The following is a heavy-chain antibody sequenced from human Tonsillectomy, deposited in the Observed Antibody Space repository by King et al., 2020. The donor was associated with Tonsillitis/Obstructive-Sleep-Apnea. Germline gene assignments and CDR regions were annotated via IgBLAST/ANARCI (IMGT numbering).Heavy chain of an antibody. V-gene: IGHV3-30*18. D-gene: IGHD3/OR15-3a*01. CDR2: ISYDGSNK. CDR1: GFTFSSYG. CDR3: AKDRFDFWTGYYFDY. J-gene: IGHJ4*02. Sequence: VQLVESGGGVVQPGRSLRLSCAASGFTFSSYGLHWVRQAPGKGLEGGAGISYDGSNKYYADSVKGRLTISPDNSQNTVYLQMNSLRAEDTAVYYCAKDRFDFWTGYYFDYWGQGTLVTVSS.